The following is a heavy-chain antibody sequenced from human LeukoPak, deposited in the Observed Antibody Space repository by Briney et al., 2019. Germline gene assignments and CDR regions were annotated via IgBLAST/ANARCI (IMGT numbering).Heavy chain of an antibody. CDR3: ARDGPDGYNEYYYYYGMDV. CDR1: GDSVSSNSAA. Sequence: SQTLSLTCAISGDSVSSNSAARNWIRQSPSRGLEWLGRTYYRSKWYNDYAVSVKSRITINPDTSKNQFSLQLNSVTPEDTAVYYCARDGPDGYNEYYYYYGMDVWGQGTTVTVSS. D-gene: IGHD5-24*01. J-gene: IGHJ6*02. CDR2: TYYRSKWYN. V-gene: IGHV6-1*01.